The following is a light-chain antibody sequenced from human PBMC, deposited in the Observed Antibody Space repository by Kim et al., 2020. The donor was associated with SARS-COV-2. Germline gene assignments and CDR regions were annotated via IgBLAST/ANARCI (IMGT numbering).Light chain of an antibody. J-gene: IGLJ2*01. Sequence: QSALTQPASVSGSPGQSITISCTGTSSDVGGYDHVSWYQQYPGKAPKLMIYDVNHRPSGVSNRFSGSKSGKTASLTISGLQAEDEADYYCSSYTATTTLVFGGGTQLTVL. CDR2: DVN. CDR1: SSDVGGYDH. CDR3: SSYTATTTLV. V-gene: IGLV2-14*03.